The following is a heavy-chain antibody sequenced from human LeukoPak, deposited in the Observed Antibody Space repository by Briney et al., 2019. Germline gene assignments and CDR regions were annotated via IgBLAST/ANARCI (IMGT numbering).Heavy chain of an antibody. D-gene: IGHD3-22*01. CDR1: GFTFSSYA. Sequence: GGSLRLSCAASGFTFSSYAMHWVRQAPGKGLEYVSAISSNGGSTYYANSVKGRFTISRDNSKNTLYLQMGSLRAEDMAVYYCARGFLGSSGYLTFDYWGRGTLVTVSS. J-gene: IGHJ4*02. V-gene: IGHV3-64*01. CDR3: ARGFLGSSGYLTFDY. CDR2: ISSNGGST.